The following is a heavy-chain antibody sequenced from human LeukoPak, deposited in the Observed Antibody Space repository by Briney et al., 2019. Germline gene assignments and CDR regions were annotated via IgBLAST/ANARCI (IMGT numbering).Heavy chain of an antibody. CDR3: ARLSYSSSSCWFDP. CDR1: GGSISSGDYY. D-gene: IGHD6-6*01. V-gene: IGHV4-30-4*08. CDR2: IYYSGST. Sequence: SETLSLTCTVSGGSISSGDYYWSWIRQPPGKGLEWIGYIYYSGSTYYNPSLKSRVTISVDTSKNQFSLKLSSETAADTAVYYCARLSYSSSSCWFDPWGQGTLVTVSS. J-gene: IGHJ5*02.